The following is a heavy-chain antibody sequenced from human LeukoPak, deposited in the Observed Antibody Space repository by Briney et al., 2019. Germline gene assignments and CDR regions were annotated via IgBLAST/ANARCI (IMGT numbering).Heavy chain of an antibody. D-gene: IGHD5-12*01. V-gene: IGHV3-30-3*01. CDR1: GFTFSSYA. Sequence: PGGSLRLSCAASGFTFSSYAMHWVRQAPGKGLEWVAVISYDGSNKYYADSVKGRFTISRDNSKNTLYLQMNSLRAEDTAVYYCARDLGYSGYDSYFDYWGQGTLVTVSP. J-gene: IGHJ4*02. CDR2: ISYDGSNK. CDR3: ARDLGYSGYDSYFDY.